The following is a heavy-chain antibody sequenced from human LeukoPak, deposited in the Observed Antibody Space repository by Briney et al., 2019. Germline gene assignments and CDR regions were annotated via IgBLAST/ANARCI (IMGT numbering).Heavy chain of an antibody. CDR2: IYYSGST. Sequence: SETLSLTCTVSGGSISSSSYYWGWIRQPPGKGLEWIGSIYYSGSTYYNPSLKSRVTISVDASKNQFSLKLSSVTAADTAVYYCARHGRFFGYWGQGTLVTVSS. V-gene: IGHV4-39*01. J-gene: IGHJ4*02. CDR1: GGSISSSSYY. D-gene: IGHD3-3*01. CDR3: ARHGRFFGY.